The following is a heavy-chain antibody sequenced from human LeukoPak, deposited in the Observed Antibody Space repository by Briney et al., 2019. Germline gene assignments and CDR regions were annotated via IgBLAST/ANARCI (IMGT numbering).Heavy chain of an antibody. CDR1: GFTFDDYG. D-gene: IGHD3-22*01. J-gene: IGHJ3*02. CDR2: INWNGGSA. V-gene: IGHV3-20*04. CDR3: ARWYYYDSSGLDI. Sequence: SGGSLRLSCAASGFTFDDYGMSWVRQAPGKGLEWVSGINWNGGSAGYADSVKGRFTISRDNAKNSLYLQMNSLRAEDTALYYCARWYYYDSSGLDIWGQGTVVTVSS.